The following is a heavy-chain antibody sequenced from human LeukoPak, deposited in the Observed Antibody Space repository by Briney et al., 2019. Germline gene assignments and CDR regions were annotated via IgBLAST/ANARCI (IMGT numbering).Heavy chain of an antibody. D-gene: IGHD2-2*01. V-gene: IGHV3-11*01. CDR2: ISSSGSTI. J-gene: IGHJ4*02. Sequence: GGSLRLSCAASGFTFSDYYMSWIRQAPGKGLEWVSYISSSGSTIYYADSVKGRFTISRDNAKNSLYLQMNSLRAEDTAVYYCARGGAQYRSSTSCLDYWGQGTLVTVSS. CDR1: GFTFSDYY. CDR3: ARGGAQYRSSTSCLDY.